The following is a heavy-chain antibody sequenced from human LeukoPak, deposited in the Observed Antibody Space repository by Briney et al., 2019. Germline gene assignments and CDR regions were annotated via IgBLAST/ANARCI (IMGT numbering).Heavy chain of an antibody. CDR1: GFTFSSYA. V-gene: IGHV3-23*01. Sequence: GGSLRLSCAASGFTFSSYAMSWVRQAPGKGLEWVSAISGSGGSTYYADSVKGRSTISRDNSKNTLYLQMNSLRAEDTAVYYCAKFQPRTGKWLPITFDYWGQGTLVTVSS. D-gene: IGHD6-19*01. CDR3: AKFQPRTGKWLPITFDY. CDR2: ISGSGGST. J-gene: IGHJ4*02.